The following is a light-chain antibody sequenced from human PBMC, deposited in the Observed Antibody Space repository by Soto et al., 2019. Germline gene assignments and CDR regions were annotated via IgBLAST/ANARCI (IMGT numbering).Light chain of an antibody. J-gene: IGKJ1*01. CDR2: GAS. CDR1: QSVSSSY. V-gene: IGKV3-20*01. CDR3: QQYGSSRT. Sequence: EIVLTQSPGTLSLSPGERATLSCRASQSVSSSYLAWYQQKPGQAPRLLIYGASSRATGIPDRFSGSGSGTDFTLTISRLEPEEFAAYYCQQYGSSRTFGQGTKVEIK.